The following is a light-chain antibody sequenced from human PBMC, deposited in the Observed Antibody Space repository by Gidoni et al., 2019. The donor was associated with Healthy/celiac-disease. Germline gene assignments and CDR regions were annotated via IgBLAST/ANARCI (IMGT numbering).Light chain of an antibody. CDR3: QQSYSTLLST. Sequence: DIQMTQSPSSLSASVGDRVTITCRASQSISSYLNWYQQKPGKAPKLLIYAASSLKSGVPSRFSGSGSGTDFTLTISSLQPEDCATYYCQQSYSTLLSTFXXXTKLEIK. V-gene: IGKV1-39*01. CDR2: AAS. CDR1: QSISSY. J-gene: IGKJ2*01.